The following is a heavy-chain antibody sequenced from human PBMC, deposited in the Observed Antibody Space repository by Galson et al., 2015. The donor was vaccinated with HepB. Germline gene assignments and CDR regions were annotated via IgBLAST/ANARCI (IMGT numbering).Heavy chain of an antibody. V-gene: IGHV1-2*02. CDR2: VNPNGGGT. CDR3: ARSSLYNWNGYDAFDI. J-gene: IGHJ3*02. D-gene: IGHD1-1*01. CDR1: GCTFSHYY. Sequence: SVKVSCKASGCTFSHYYIHWVRQAPAQGLEWMGWVNPNGGGTDYAQKFQGRVSLTGDTSISTAYMELTDMKSDDTAVYYCARSSLYNWNGYDAFDIWGQGTLVTVSS.